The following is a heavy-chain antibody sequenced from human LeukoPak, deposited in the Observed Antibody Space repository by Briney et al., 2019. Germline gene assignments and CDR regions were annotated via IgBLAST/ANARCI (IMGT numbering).Heavy chain of an antibody. J-gene: IGHJ6*03. CDR3: ARVGVVAPAAMYYYYMDV. D-gene: IGHD2-2*01. Sequence: SETLSLTCTVSGYSISSYYWSWIRQPPGKGLEWIGYITYSGSTDYNPSLRSRVTISVDTSKNQFSLKLSSVTAADTAVYYCARVGVVAPAAMYYYYMDVWGKGTTVTVSS. V-gene: IGHV4-59*08. CDR2: ITYSGST. CDR1: GYSISSYY.